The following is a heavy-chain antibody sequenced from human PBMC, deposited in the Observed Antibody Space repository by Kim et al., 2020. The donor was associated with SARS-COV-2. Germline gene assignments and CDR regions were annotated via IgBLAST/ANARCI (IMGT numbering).Heavy chain of an antibody. V-gene: IGHV1-2*02. CDR1: GYTFTHLY. Sequence: ASVKVSCKASGYTFTHLYIHWVRQAPGQGLEWMGWINPDSGDTNYAPKFQGRVTMTSHRSVSTAYMELSRLRSDDTAIYYCARSGSDYWGQGTLVTVSS. CDR2: INPDSGDT. J-gene: IGHJ4*02. CDR3: ARSGSDY. D-gene: IGHD3-10*01.